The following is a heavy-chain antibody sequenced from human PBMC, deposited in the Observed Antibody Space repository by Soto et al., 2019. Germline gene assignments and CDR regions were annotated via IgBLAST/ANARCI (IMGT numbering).Heavy chain of an antibody. CDR1: GGTFSSYT. V-gene: IGHV1-69*02. CDR2: IIPILGIA. CDR3: ARYSRSRGYFDY. J-gene: IGHJ4*02. Sequence: QVQLVQSGAEVTKPGSSVTVSCKASGGTFSSYTISWVRQAPGQGLEWMGRIIPILGIANYAQKFQGRVTITADKSTSTAYRELSSLRSEDTAVYYCARYSRSRGYFDYWGQGTLVTVSS. D-gene: IGHD2-21*01.